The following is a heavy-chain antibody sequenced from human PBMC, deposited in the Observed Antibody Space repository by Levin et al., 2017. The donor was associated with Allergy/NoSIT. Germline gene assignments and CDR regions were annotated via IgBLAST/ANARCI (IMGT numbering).Heavy chain of an antibody. V-gene: IGHV3-15*01. Sequence: GESLKISCAASGFSFTDAWMTWVRKAPGKGLEWVGRIKSKGSGETRDYAAPVQGRFTILRDDSKKTVDLQMNSLKIEDTAVYYCVADVAEAGKGELDHWGQGTRVTVSS. CDR2: IKSKGSGETR. CDR1: GFSFTDAW. CDR3: VADVAEAGKGELDH. D-gene: IGHD6-19*01. J-gene: IGHJ4*02.